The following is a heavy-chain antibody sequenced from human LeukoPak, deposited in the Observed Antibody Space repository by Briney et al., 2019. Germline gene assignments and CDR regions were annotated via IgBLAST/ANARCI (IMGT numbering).Heavy chain of an antibody. CDR1: GFTFDDYA. CDR3: AKGTSLYYYYYMDV. CDR2: ISWNSGSI. J-gene: IGHJ6*03. D-gene: IGHD1-14*01. Sequence: GGSLRLSCAASGFTFDDYAMHWVRQAPGKGLEWVSGISWNSGSIGYADSVKGRFTISRDNAKNSLYLQMNSLRAEDTALYYCAKGTSLYYYYYMDVWGKGITVTVSS. V-gene: IGHV3-9*01.